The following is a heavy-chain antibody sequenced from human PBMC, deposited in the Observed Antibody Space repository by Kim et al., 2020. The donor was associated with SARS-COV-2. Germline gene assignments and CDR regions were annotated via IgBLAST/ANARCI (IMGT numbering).Heavy chain of an antibody. CDR2: IKSKSDGGTT. J-gene: IGHJ4*02. CDR1: GFIFTNAW. D-gene: IGHD5-12*01. Sequence: GGSLRLSCAASGFIFTNAWMSWVRQAPGKVLEWVGRIKSKSDGGTTDYAASVKGRFTISRDDSKNTLYLQMNSLKTEDTAMYYCTTGANYWGQGTLVTVSS. V-gene: IGHV3-15*01. CDR3: TTGANY.